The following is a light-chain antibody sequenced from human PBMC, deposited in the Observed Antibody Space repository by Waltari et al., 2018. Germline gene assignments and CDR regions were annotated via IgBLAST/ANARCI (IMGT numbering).Light chain of an antibody. CDR2: LAS. V-gene: IGKV4-1*01. Sequence: DIVMTQSPDSLAVSLRVRATISCKSSQSVLEGENNKNYLAWYQQKEGQPPKLLIYLASTRECGVPGRFSGSGSDTDFTLTISNLQAEDVAVYYCQKYDGDPRTFGQGTTVEIK. CDR1: QSVLEGENNKNY. CDR3: QKYDGDPRT. J-gene: IGKJ1*01.